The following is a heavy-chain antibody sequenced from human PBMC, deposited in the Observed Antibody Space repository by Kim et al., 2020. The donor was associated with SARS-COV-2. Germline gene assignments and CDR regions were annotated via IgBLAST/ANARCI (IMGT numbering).Heavy chain of an antibody. D-gene: IGHD1-1*01. CDR2: IRGSGGST. CDR3: AKTGTYYYYGMDV. J-gene: IGHJ6*02. V-gene: IGHV3-23*01. Sequence: SLCSACAASGFTFSSYDVSWVRQAPGKGPQWVSSIRGSGGSTYYADSVKGRFTISRDNSKNTLYLQMNSQRAEDTAVYYCAKTGTYYYYGMDVWGQGTKVTV. CDR1: GFTFSSYD.